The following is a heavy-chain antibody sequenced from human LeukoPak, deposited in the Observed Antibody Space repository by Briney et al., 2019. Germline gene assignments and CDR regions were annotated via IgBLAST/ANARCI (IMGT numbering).Heavy chain of an antibody. J-gene: IGHJ6*02. Sequence: VASVKVSCKASGGTFSSYAISWVRQAPGQGLEWMGGIIPIFGTANYAQKFQGRVTMTRDTSTSTVYMELSSLRSEDTAVYYCARDLHQLERRPSNYYYYGMDVWGQGTTVTVSS. CDR3: ARDLHQLERRPSNYYYYGMDV. D-gene: IGHD1-1*01. CDR1: GGTFSSYA. V-gene: IGHV1-69*05. CDR2: IIPIFGTA.